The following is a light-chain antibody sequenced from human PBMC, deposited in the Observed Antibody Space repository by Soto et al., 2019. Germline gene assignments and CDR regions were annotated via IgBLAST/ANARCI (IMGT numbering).Light chain of an antibody. CDR1: QSVSKF. V-gene: IGKV3-11*01. CDR3: QHRIDWPPAVT. Sequence: IVLTQSPATLSLSPGERATLSCRASQSVSKFLAWYQQKPGQAPRLLIYDASNRATGIPARFSCSGCGTDFTLTISSLEPEDFAVCYCQHRIDWPPAVTFGQGTRLEIK. CDR2: DAS. J-gene: IGKJ5*01.